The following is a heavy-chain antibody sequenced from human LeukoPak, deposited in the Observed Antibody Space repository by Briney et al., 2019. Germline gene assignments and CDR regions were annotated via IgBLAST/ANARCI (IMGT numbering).Heavy chain of an antibody. CDR1: GYTFTSHA. D-gene: IGHD1-14*01. CDR2: INVANGDT. V-gene: IGHV1-3*01. J-gene: IGHJ4*02. Sequence: GASVKVSCKASGYTFTSHAVHWVRQAPGQRLEWMGWINVANGDTGYSQKFQDRVTITRDTSASTGYMEMSSLISEDTAVYYCASKPRGGSRPFDYWGQGTLVTVSS. CDR3: ASKPRGGSRPFDY.